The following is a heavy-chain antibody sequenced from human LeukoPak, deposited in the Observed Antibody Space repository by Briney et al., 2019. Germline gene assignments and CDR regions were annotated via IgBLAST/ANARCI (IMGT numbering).Heavy chain of an antibody. D-gene: IGHD3-10*01. CDR1: GYTFTGYY. Sequence: ASVKVSCKASGYTFTGYYMHWVRQAPGQGLEWMGWINPNSGGTNYAQKFQGRVAMTRDTSISTAYMELSRLRSDDTAVYYCAREEYYYGSGSSDTRPFDPWGQGTLVTVSS. CDR3: AREEYYYGSGSSDTRPFDP. V-gene: IGHV1-2*02. CDR2: INPNSGGT. J-gene: IGHJ5*02.